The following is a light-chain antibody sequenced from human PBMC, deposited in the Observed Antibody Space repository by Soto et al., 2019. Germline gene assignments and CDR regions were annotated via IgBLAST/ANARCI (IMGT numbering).Light chain of an antibody. CDR2: GAS. Sequence: EIVMTQSTATLSVSPGERATLSCRASQSVSSNLAWYQQKPGQAPRLLIYGASTRATGIPARFSGSGSGTEFTLTISSLQSEDFAVYYCQQYNNWLTWTFGQGTKVDI. V-gene: IGKV3-15*01. CDR3: QQYNNWLTWT. J-gene: IGKJ1*01. CDR1: QSVSSN.